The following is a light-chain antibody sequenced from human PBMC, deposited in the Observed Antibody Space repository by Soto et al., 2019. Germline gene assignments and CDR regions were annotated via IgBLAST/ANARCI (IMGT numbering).Light chain of an antibody. CDR2: DAS. CDR3: QQYSIYALT. J-gene: IGKJ4*01. CDR1: QSISSW. Sequence: DMQMTQSPSSGSPSLGDTASIACRASQSISSWLAWYQQKPGKAPNLLIYDASSLESGVPSRFRGSGSATEFALTISGLQPDNFAPPNCQQYSIYALTFGGGTKVDIK. V-gene: IGKV1-5*01.